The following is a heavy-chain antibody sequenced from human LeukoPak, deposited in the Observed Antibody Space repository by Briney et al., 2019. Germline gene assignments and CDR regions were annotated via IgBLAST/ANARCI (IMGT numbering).Heavy chain of an antibody. CDR2: LFYSGSS. CDR1: GGSINSGGYS. Sequence: SETLSLTCGASGGSINSGGYSWTWIRQPTGKGLEWIGCLFYSGSSFSNPSLKSRVTISVDTSKNQFSLKLSSVTTADRAVYYCARGGYGVMFDYWGQGTLVGVSS. D-gene: IGHD4-17*01. V-gene: IGHV4-30-4*07. CDR3: ARGGYGVMFDY. J-gene: IGHJ4*02.